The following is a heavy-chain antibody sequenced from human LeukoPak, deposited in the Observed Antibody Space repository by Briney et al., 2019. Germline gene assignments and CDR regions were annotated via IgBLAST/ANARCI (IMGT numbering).Heavy chain of an antibody. Sequence: GGSLRLSCAASGFTFSSYAMSWVRQAPGRGLEWVSAISGSGGSTYYADSVKGRFTISRDNSKNTLYLQMSSLRAEDTAVYYCAKSMYYYDSSGYYFFGSYDYWGQGTLVTVSS. CDR1: GFTFSSYA. CDR3: AKSMYYYDSSGYYFFGSYDY. CDR2: ISGSGGST. J-gene: IGHJ4*02. V-gene: IGHV3-23*01. D-gene: IGHD3-22*01.